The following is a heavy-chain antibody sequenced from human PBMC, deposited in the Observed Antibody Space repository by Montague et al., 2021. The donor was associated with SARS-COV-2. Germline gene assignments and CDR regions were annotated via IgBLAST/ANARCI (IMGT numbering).Heavy chain of an antibody. V-gene: IGHV4-39*07. D-gene: IGHD4-17*01. CDR2: IYYSGST. J-gene: IGHJ5*02. Sequence: SETLSLTCTVSGGSITTTSYYWGWIRQPPGKGLEWIGSIYYSGSTDYNPSLQSRVTISVDTSKNQFSLRLSSVSAADTAMYYCAREVRCSNYGVWFDPWGQGTLLTVSS. CDR1: GGSITTTSYY. CDR3: AREVRCSNYGVWFDP.